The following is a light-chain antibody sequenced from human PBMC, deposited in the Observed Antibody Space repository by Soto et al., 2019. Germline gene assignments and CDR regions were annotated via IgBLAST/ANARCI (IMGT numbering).Light chain of an antibody. J-gene: IGLJ1*01. CDR3: SSYAGSNNYV. Sequence: QSALTQPPSASGSPGQSVTISCTGTSSDVGGYDYVSWFQQHPGKAPKLMIYEVNKRPSGVPDRFSASKSGNTASLTVSGLQTEDEADYYCSSYAGSNNYVFGTGTKLTFL. V-gene: IGLV2-8*01. CDR2: EVN. CDR1: SSDVGGYDY.